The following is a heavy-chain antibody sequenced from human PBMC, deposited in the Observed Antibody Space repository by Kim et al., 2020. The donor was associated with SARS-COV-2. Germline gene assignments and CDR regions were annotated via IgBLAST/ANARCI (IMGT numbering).Heavy chain of an antibody. CDR3: ARIYSSSFYMDV. D-gene: IGHD2-15*01. V-gene: IGHV4-39*01. J-gene: IGHJ6*03. Sequence: YYSPSLWSRGTVSADTSKNQVSLKLSSVTAADTAVYYCARIYSSSFYMDVWGKGTSVTVSS.